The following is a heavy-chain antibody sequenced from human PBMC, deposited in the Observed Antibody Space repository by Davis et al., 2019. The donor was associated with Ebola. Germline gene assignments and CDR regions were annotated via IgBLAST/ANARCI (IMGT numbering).Heavy chain of an antibody. CDR3: ARGGTWNLDYGMDV. J-gene: IGHJ6*02. V-gene: IGHV1-69*04. D-gene: IGHD1-1*01. CDR1: GGTFSSDG. Sequence: AASVKVSCKASGGTFSSDGISWVRQAPGQGLEWMGRIFPIVGIANYAPKFQGRVTITADKSTSTANMEVNSLRSEDTAVYYCARGGTWNLDYGMDVWGQGTTVTVSS. CDR2: IFPIVGIA.